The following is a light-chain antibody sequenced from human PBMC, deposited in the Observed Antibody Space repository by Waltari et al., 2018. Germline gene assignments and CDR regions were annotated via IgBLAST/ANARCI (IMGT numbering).Light chain of an antibody. CDR2: TNN. Sequence: QSVLTQPPSASGTPGQRVTISCSGSSSNIGSNYVYWYQQLPGTAPKPLIYTNNQRPTGVPDRFSGSKSGTSASLAITGLRSEDEADYYCAAWDDSLRVVFGGGTKLTVL. V-gene: IGLV1-47*01. CDR1: SSNIGSNY. J-gene: IGLJ2*01. CDR3: AAWDDSLRVV.